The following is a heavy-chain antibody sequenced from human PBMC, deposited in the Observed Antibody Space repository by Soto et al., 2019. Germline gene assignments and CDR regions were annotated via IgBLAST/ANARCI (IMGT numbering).Heavy chain of an antibody. D-gene: IGHD4-17*01. Sequence: EVQLVESGGGLVKPGGSLRLSCAASGFTFSNAWMNWVRQAPGKGLEWVGRIKSKTDGGTTDYAATVKGRLTISRDNSKNTLYLQMNSLKTEDTAVYYCTTDFGDYGRTDYWGQGTLVTVSS. J-gene: IGHJ4*02. V-gene: IGHV3-15*07. CDR1: GFTFSNAW. CDR2: IKSKTDGGTT. CDR3: TTDFGDYGRTDY.